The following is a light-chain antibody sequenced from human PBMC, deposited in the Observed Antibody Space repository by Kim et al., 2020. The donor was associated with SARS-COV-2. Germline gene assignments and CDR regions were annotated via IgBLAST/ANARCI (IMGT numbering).Light chain of an antibody. V-gene: IGKV3-11*01. Sequence: EIVLTQSPATLSLSPGERATLSCRASQSVSSYLAWYQQKPGQAPRLLIYDASNRATGIPAMFSGRGSGTDFTLTISSLEPEESAVYYCQQRSNWSPVGQGTRLEIK. CDR3: QQRSNWSP. CDR2: DAS. CDR1: QSVSSY. J-gene: IGKJ5*01.